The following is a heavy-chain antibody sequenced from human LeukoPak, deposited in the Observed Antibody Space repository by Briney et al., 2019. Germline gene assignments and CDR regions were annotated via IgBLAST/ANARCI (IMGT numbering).Heavy chain of an antibody. Sequence: GGSLRLSCAASGFTFSSYAMHWVRQAPGKGLEWVAVISYDGSDKYYADSVKGRFTISRDNAKNSLYLQMNSLRAEDTAVYYCAELGITMIGGVWGKGTTVTISS. J-gene: IGHJ6*04. CDR3: AELGITMIGGV. CDR1: GFTFSSYA. CDR2: ISYDGSDK. V-gene: IGHV3-30*04. D-gene: IGHD3-10*02.